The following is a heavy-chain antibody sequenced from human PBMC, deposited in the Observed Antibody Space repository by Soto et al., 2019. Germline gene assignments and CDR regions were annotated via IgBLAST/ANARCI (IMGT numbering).Heavy chain of an antibody. V-gene: IGHV3-53*01. CDR1: GFTVSSNY. CDR2: IYSGGST. Sequence: PGGSLRLSCAASGFTVSSNYMSWVRQAPGKGLEWVSVIYSGGSTYYADSVKGRFTISRDNSKNTLYLQMNSLRAEDTAVYYCARARITIFGVVIPFDYWGQGTLVTVSS. J-gene: IGHJ4*02. D-gene: IGHD3-3*01. CDR3: ARARITIFGVVIPFDY.